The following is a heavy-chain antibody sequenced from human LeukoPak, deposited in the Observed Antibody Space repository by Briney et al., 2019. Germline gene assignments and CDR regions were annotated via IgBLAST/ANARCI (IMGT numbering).Heavy chain of an antibody. V-gene: IGHV3-73*01. CDR2: IRRKANSYAT. CDR1: GFTFSGSA. CDR3: TRIVSGYYDSSGYNYYYYMDV. D-gene: IGHD3-22*01. J-gene: IGHJ6*03. Sequence: GGTLRLSWAASGFTFSGSAMHWDRQASGKGLEWVSRIRRKANSYATAYAASVKGRFTINRDDSKNTAYLQRNSLKTEDTAVYYCTRIVSGYYDSSGYNYYYYMDVWGKGTTVTVSS.